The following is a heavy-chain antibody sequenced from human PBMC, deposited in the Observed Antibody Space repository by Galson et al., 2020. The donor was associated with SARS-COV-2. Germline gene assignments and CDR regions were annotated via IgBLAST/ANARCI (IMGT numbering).Heavy chain of an antibody. Sequence: ASVKVSCKASGYTFTSYGISWVRQAPGQGLEWMGWISAYNGNTNYAQNPQDRVTMTTDTSTSTAYMELRSLRSDDTAVYYCARVGITIFGVVTHFDYWGQGTLVTVSS. D-gene: IGHD3-3*01. CDR2: ISAYNGNT. CDR3: ARVGITIFGVVTHFDY. J-gene: IGHJ4*02. V-gene: IGHV1-18*01. CDR1: GYTFTSYG.